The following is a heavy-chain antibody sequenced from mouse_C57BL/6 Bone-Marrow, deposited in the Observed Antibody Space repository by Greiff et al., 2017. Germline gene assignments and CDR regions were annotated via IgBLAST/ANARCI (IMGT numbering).Heavy chain of an antibody. CDR2: IYPGSGNT. D-gene: IGHD1-1*01. V-gene: IGHV1-76*01. CDR3: ARGGLVASDYYAMDY. CDR1: GYTFTDYY. J-gene: IGHJ4*01. Sequence: QVQLQQSGAELVRPGASVKLSCKASGYTFTDYYINWVKQRPGQGLEWIARIYPGSGNTYYNEKFKGKATLTAAKSSSTAYMQLSSLTSEGSAVYFCARGGLVASDYYAMDYWGQGTSVTVSS.